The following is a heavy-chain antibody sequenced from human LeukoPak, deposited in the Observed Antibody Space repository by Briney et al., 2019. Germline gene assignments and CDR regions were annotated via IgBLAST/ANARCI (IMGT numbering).Heavy chain of an antibody. Sequence: ESGPALVKPTQTLTLTCTFSGFSLSTSGVCVSWIRQPPGKALEWLALIDWDDEKFYRTSLKTRLTISQDTSKNQVVLTVTNMDPVDTATYYCARTGPVPALYYFDYWGQGTLVTVSS. CDR1: GFSLSTSGVC. V-gene: IGHV2-70*13. CDR2: IDWDDEK. D-gene: IGHD6-6*01. CDR3: ARTGPVPALYYFDY. J-gene: IGHJ4*02.